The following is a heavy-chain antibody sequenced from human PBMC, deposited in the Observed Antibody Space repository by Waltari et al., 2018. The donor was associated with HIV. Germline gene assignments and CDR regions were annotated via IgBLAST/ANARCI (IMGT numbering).Heavy chain of an antibody. CDR1: GGSISSYY. D-gene: IGHD3-3*01. V-gene: IGHV4-59*08. J-gene: IGHJ6*02. CDR2: IYYSGRT. CDR3: ARHNRYDFRRNGMDV. Sequence: QVQLQESGPGLVKPSETLSLTCTVSGGSISSYYWSWIRQPPGKGLEWIGYIYYSGRTNYTPSLKSRVTISVDTSKNQFSLKLSSVTAADTAVYYCARHNRYDFRRNGMDVWGQGTTVTVSS.